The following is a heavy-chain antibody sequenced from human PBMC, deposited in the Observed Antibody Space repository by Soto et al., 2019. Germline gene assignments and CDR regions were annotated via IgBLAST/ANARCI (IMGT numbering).Heavy chain of an antibody. CDR3: ARASRGYSSSGGLDY. Sequence: SVKVSCKASGGTFSSYTISWVRQAPGQGLEWMGRIIPILGIANYAQKFQGRVTITADKSTSTAYMELSSLRSEDTAVYYCARASRGYSSSGGLDYWGQGTLVTVSS. CDR1: GGTFSSYT. D-gene: IGHD6-13*01. J-gene: IGHJ4*02. CDR2: IIPILGIA. V-gene: IGHV1-69*02.